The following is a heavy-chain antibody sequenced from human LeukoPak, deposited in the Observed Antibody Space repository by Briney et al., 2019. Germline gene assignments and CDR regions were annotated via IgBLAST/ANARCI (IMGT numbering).Heavy chain of an antibody. CDR3: AKGELLYFDY. Sequence: GGSLRLSCAASGFTFSSYSMNWVRQAPGKRLEWVSSISSSSSYIYYADSVKGRFTISRDNAKNSLYLQMNSLRAEDTAVYYCAKGELLYFDYWGQGTLVTVSS. J-gene: IGHJ4*02. D-gene: IGHD1-26*01. CDR2: ISSSSSYI. V-gene: IGHV3-21*01. CDR1: GFTFSSYS.